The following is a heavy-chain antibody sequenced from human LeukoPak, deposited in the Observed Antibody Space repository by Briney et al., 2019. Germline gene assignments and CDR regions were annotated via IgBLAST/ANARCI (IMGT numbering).Heavy chain of an antibody. CDR2: ISYDGSNK. V-gene: IGHV3-30*18. CDR3: AKHRQKVATKGPFDY. CDR1: GFTFSSYG. D-gene: IGHD5-12*01. J-gene: IGHJ4*02. Sequence: GGSLRLSCAASGFTFSSYGMHWVRQVPGKGLEWVAVISYDGSNKYYADSVKGRFTISRDNSKNTLYLQMNSLRAEDTAVYYCAKHRQKVATKGPFDYWGQGTLVTVSS.